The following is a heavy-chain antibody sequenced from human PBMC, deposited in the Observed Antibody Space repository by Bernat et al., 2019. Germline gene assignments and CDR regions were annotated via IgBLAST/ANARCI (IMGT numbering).Heavy chain of an antibody. D-gene: IGHD2-15*01. CDR3: AKVHIVVVVAATPPYYFDY. CDR1: GFTFSSYA. CDR2: ISGSGGST. Sequence: EVQLLESGGGLVQPGGSLRLSCAASGFTFSSYAMSWVRQAPGKGLEWVSAISGSGGSTYYADSVKGRFTISRDNSKNTLYLQMNSLRAEDTAVYYCAKVHIVVVVAATPPYYFDYWGQGTLVTVSS. V-gene: IGHV3-23*01. J-gene: IGHJ4*02.